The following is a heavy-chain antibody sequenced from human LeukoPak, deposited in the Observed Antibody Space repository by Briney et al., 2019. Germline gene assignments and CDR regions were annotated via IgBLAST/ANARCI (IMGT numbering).Heavy chain of an antibody. J-gene: IGHJ4*02. CDR3: AREKGAAAGYFDY. CDR2: IDYDSSHI. Sequence: PGGSLRLSCAASGFTFSNSAMNWVRQVPGKGLEWVSSIDYDSSHIYYAASVRGRFTISRDNARNSVYLQMNSLRVEDTAVYYCAREKGAAAGYFDYWGQGTLVTVSS. D-gene: IGHD6-13*01. V-gene: IGHV3-21*01. CDR1: GFTFSNSA.